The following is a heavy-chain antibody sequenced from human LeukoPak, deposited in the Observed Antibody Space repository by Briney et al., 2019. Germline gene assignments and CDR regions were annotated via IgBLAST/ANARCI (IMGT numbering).Heavy chain of an antibody. D-gene: IGHD3-3*01. CDR1: GYTFTSYD. V-gene: IGHV1-8*01. CDR2: MNPNSGNT. CDR3: ARARKELRFLEWLVAYYFDY. Sequence: ASVKVSCKASGYTFTSYDINWVRQATGQGLEWMGCMNPNSGNTGYAQKFQGRVTMTRNTSISTAYMELSSLRSEDTAVYYCARARKELRFLEWLVAYYFDYWGQGTLVTVSS. J-gene: IGHJ4*02.